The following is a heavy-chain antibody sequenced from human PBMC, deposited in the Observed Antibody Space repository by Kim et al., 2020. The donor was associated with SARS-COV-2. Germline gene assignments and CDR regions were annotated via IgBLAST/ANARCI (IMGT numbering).Heavy chain of an antibody. Sequence: VKGRFTISRDNSKNTLYLQMNSLRAEDTAVYYCERAPYYYDSSGYYPDYWGQGTLVTVSS. J-gene: IGHJ4*02. D-gene: IGHD3-22*01. CDR3: ERAPYYYDSSGYYPDY. V-gene: IGHV3-30*07.